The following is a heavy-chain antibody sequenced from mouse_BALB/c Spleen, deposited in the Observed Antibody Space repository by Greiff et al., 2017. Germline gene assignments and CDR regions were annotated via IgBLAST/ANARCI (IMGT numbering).Heavy chain of an antibody. D-gene: IGHD2-2*01. V-gene: IGHV6-6*02. CDR3: TRRGYDDYFDY. CDR1: GFTFSNYW. Sequence: DVKLQESGGGLVQPGGSMKLSCVASGFTFSNYWMNWVRQSPEKGLEWVAEIRLKSNNYATHYAESVKGRFTISRDDSKSSVYLQMNNLRAEDTGIYYCTRRGYDDYFDYWGQGTTLTVSS. CDR2: IRLKSNNYAT. J-gene: IGHJ2*01.